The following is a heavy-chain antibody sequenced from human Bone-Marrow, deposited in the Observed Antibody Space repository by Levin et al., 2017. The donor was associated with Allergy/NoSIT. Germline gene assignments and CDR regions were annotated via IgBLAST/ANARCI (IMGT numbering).Heavy chain of an antibody. CDR2: AYYTSKWNI. D-gene: IGHD2/OR15-2a*01. CDR3: ARGSMSSFDF. CDR1: GDSVSGNNIA. V-gene: IGHV6-1*01. Sequence: SQTLSLTCAISGDSVSGNNIAWNWIRQSPSRGLEWLGRAYYTSKWNIDYAVSVKSRLTINTDTTENQFSRQLISVTPEDTAVYYCARGSMSSFDFWGQGILVAVSS. J-gene: IGHJ4*02.